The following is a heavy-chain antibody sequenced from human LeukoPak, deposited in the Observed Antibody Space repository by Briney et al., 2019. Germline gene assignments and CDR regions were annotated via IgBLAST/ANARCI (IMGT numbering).Heavy chain of an antibody. CDR3: ARQIATVTTFFPVRWLDP. D-gene: IGHD4-11*01. J-gene: IGHJ5*02. CDR1: GFTFSSYE. Sequence: GGSLRLSCAASGFTFSSYEMNWVRQAPGKGLEWVSYISSSGSTIYYADSVKGRFTISRDNAKNSLYLQMNSLRAEDTAVYYCARQIATVTTFFPVRWLDPWGQGTLVTVSS. CDR2: ISSSGSTI. V-gene: IGHV3-48*03.